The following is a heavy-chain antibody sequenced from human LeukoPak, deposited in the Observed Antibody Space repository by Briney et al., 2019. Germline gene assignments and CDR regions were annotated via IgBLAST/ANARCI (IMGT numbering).Heavy chain of an antibody. Sequence: KPSETLSLTCSVSGGSISGYYWSWIRQPPGKGLEWIGYIYYSGTTIYNPSLKSRVTISVDTSKNQFSLKLSSVTAADTAVYYCARQKYSSSSSFDYWGQGTLVTVSS. CDR3: ARQKYSSSSSFDY. J-gene: IGHJ4*02. V-gene: IGHV4-59*08. CDR2: IYYSGTT. CDR1: GGSISGYY. D-gene: IGHD6-6*01.